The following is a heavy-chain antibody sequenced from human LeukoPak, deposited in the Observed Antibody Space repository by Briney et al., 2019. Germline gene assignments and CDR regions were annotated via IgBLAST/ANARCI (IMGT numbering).Heavy chain of an antibody. CDR2: ISGSGGST. Sequence: GGSLRLSCAASGFTFSSYAMSWVRQAPGKGLEWVSAISGSGGSTYYADSVKGRFTISRDNSKNTLYLQMNSLRAEDTAVYYCAKDAFAGYCSGGSCSNYWGQGTLVTVSS. J-gene: IGHJ4*02. D-gene: IGHD2-15*01. CDR1: GFTFSSYA. CDR3: AKDAFAGYCSGGSCSNY. V-gene: IGHV3-23*01.